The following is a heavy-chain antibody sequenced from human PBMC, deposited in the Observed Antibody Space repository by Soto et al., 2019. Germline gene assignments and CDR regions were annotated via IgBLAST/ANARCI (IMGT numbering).Heavy chain of an antibody. D-gene: IGHD2-2*01. CDR3: ARARYQVISDGMDV. Sequence: QVQLVQSGADVKTPGASVRVSCKASGYTFTGYYVHWVREAPGQGLEWMGWINPETGGTSYAQKFQGRVTLSRDTSIHTAYQEVSRLRFDDAAVYVCARARYQVISDGMDVWGQGPTVTVSS. V-gene: IGHV1-2*02. CDR2: INPETGGT. J-gene: IGHJ6*02. CDR1: GYTFTGYY.